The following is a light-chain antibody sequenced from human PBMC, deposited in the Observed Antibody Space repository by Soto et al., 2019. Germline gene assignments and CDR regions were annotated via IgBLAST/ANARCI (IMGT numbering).Light chain of an antibody. Sequence: EIVMTQSPATLSVSPGERATLSCRASQSVSTNLVWYQQKPGQTPRLLIYGASTRATGIPARFSGSRSGTEFTLTISSLQSEDFAVYYCQQYNKWPLTFGGGTKVDIK. CDR3: QQYNKWPLT. V-gene: IGKV3-15*01. CDR2: GAS. J-gene: IGKJ4*01. CDR1: QSVSTN.